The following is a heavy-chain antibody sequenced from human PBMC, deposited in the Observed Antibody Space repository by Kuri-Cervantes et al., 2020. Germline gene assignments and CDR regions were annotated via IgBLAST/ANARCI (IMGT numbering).Heavy chain of an antibody. CDR1: GYTFTGYY. CDR2: INPNSGGT. D-gene: IGHD4-17*01. V-gene: IGHV1-2*02. CDR3: ARDKYGDYLNRGYFDY. Sequence: ASVKVSCKASGYTFTGYYMHWVRQAPGQGLEWMGWINPNSGGTNYAQKFQGRVTMTRDTSISTAYMELSRLRSDDTAVYYCARDKYGDYLNRGYFDYWGQGTLVTVSS. J-gene: IGHJ4*02.